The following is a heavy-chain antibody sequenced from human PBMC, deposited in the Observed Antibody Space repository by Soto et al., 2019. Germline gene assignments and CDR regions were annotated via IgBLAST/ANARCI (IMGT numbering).Heavy chain of an antibody. D-gene: IGHD5-12*01. CDR2: TYYRSKWYN. CDR1: GDSVSSNSAA. V-gene: IGHV6-1*01. CDR3: ARENTDIVAPEGFDH. J-gene: IGHJ5*02. Sequence: SPTLSLPCAISGDSVSSNSAAWNWIRQSPSRGLEWLGRTYYRSKWYNDYAVSVKSRITINPDTSKNQFSLQLNSVTPEDTAVYYCARENTDIVAPEGFDHWGQGTLVTVSS.